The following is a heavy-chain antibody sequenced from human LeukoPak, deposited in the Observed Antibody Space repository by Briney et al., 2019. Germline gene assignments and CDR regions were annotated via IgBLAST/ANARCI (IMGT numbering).Heavy chain of an antibody. CDR1: REPFSGYH. J-gene: IGHJ4*02. CDR3: ARHRPIVPSPDQSPFDY. Sequence: PSETLSLTCAVYREPFSGYHWSRIPQTTGKGQEWVGEVNHSGRTSYDPPLKSRDSIAVDTSKNQFALKLNYVTAPDSAVLCGARHRPIVPSPDQSPFDYWGQGTLVTVCS. D-gene: IGHD5-12*01. CDR2: VNHSGRT. V-gene: IGHV4-34*01.